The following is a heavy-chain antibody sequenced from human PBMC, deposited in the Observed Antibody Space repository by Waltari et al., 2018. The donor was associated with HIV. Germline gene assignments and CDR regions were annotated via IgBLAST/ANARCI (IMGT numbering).Heavy chain of an antibody. CDR3: TKGRRGALFGDE. Sequence: QVQLVQSVDEIKKPRASVRVSCRASGYCFIDFDFNWVRRAPGRGLELVGWMNTDKGDVAYGHKCKGGVTLTRDTTTDTAYMDVTNLKSEDTAIYSGTKGRRGALFGDEWGQGTLGTVSS. V-gene: IGHV1-8*02. CDR1: GYCFIDFD. D-gene: IGHD3-3*01. CDR2: MNTDKGDV. J-gene: IGHJ4*02.